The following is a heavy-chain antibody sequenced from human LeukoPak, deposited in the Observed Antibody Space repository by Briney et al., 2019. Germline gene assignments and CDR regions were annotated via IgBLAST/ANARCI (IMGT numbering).Heavy chain of an antibody. Sequence: GGSLRLSCAASGFTFSSYWRSWVRQAPGKGLEWVANINQDGSEQYYVDSVKGRFTISRDNTKNSLYLQMNSLRAEDTAVYYCARVGYCSTTSCYWRAFDYWGQGTLVTVSS. V-gene: IGHV3-7*01. CDR1: GFTFSSYW. J-gene: IGHJ4*02. CDR3: ARVGYCSTTSCYWRAFDY. CDR2: INQDGSEQ. D-gene: IGHD2-2*01.